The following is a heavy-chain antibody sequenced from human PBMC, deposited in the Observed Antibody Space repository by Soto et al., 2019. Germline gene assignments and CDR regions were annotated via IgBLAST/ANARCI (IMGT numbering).Heavy chain of an antibody. CDR2: ISGGGGSS. V-gene: IGHV3-23*01. CDR3: ARNEFGVGGYYFDY. Sequence: EVQLLESGGGWVQPGGSLRLSCTASGFTFSNYAMTWVRQAPGKGLEWVSTISGGGGSSYYADSGKGRFTISIDNSKNTLFLQMNCLRAEDTAVYYCARNEFGVGGYYFDYWLQGTLVTVSS. J-gene: IGHJ4*02. CDR1: GFTFSNYA. D-gene: IGHD2-8*01.